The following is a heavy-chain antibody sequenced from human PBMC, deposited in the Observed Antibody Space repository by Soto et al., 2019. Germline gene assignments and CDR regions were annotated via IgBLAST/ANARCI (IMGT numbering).Heavy chain of an antibody. J-gene: IGHJ6*02. CDR3: AKNGQPPYYYYGMDV. CDR1: GYTFTRYG. V-gene: IGHV1-18*01. D-gene: IGHD2-8*01. Sequence: QGQLVQSGAEVKKPGASVKVSCKASGYTFTRYGISWVRQAPGQGLEWMGWISGYNGDTKYAQKFQGRVPXPXAXSXXTVYMELRSLTSDDTAVYYCAKNGQPPYYYYGMDVWGQGTTVTVSS. CDR2: ISGYNGDT.